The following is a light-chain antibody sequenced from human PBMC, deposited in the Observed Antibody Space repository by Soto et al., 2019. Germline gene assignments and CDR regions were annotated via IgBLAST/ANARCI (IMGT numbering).Light chain of an antibody. J-gene: IGLJ1*01. CDR2: EVS. CDR1: SSNVGNYDY. V-gene: IGLV2-8*01. Sequence: QSVLTQPPSASGSPGRSVTISCTGTSSNVGNYDYVSWYQQHPGKAPKLIIYEVSYRPSGVPDRFSGSKSGNTASLTVSGLQAEDEADYYCNSYGGRNNYVFGTGTKVTVL. CDR3: NSYGGRNNYV.